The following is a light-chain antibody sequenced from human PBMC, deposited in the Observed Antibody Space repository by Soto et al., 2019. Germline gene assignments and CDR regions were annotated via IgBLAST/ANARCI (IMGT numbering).Light chain of an antibody. CDR2: GNT. J-gene: IGLJ1*01. CDR1: GSNIGVGYD. CDR3: QSYDRSLRGYV. V-gene: IGLV1-40*01. Sequence: QAVVTQPPSVSGAPGQRVTISFTGTGSNIGVGYDVHWYQHLPGTAPKLLICGNTIRPSGVPDRFSGSKSGTSASLAITGLQAEDEADYYCQSYDRSLRGYVFGTGTQLTV.